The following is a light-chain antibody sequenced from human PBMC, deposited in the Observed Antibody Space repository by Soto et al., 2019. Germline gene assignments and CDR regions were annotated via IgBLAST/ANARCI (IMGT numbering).Light chain of an antibody. CDR2: EVS. V-gene: IGKV2-29*01. CDR1: QSLLHITGETF. J-gene: IGKJ5*01. CDR3: QQYNNWPHT. Sequence: DVVMTQTPLSLSVAPGQPASISCKSSQSLLHITGETFLFWYLQKPGQSPQLLIYEVSTRVSGVPDRFSGSGSGTDFTLTISSLQSEDFAVYYCQQYNNWPHTFGQGTRLEIK.